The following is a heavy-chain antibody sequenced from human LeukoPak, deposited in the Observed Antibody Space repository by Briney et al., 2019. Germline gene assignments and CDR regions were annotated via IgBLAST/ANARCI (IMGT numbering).Heavy chain of an antibody. D-gene: IGHD2-2*01. Sequence: GGSLRLSCAASGFTFNSYSMNWVRQAPGKGLEWVSSISSGSSYIYYADSVKGRFTISRDNAKNSLYLQMNSLRAEDTAVYYCAKVEVVPAAMRNYGMDVWGQGTTVTVSS. V-gene: IGHV3-21*04. CDR3: AKVEVVPAAMRNYGMDV. CDR1: GFTFNSYS. CDR2: ISSGSSYI. J-gene: IGHJ6*02.